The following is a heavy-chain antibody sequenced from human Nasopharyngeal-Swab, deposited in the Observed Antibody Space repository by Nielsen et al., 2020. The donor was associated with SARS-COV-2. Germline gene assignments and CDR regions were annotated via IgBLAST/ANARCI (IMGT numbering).Heavy chain of an antibody. CDR3: ANTGVAGTPGGFDY. V-gene: IGHV3-64*04. D-gene: IGHD6-19*01. Sequence: GESLKISCSASGFTFSSYAMHWVRQAPGKGLEYVSAISSNGGSTYYADSVKGRFTISRDNSKNTLYLQMNSLRAEDPAVYYCANTGVAGTPGGFDYWGQGTLVTVSS. CDR1: GFTFSSYA. J-gene: IGHJ4*02. CDR2: ISSNGGST.